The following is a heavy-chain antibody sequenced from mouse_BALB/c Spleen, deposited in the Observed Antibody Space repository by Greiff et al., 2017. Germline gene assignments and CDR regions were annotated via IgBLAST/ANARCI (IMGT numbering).Heavy chain of an antibody. CDR2: IYPGDGDT. J-gene: IGHJ3*01. CDR3: AREGDFKAWFAY. Sequence: LVESGAELARPGASVKLSCKASGYTFTSYWMQWVKQRPGQGLEWIGAIYPGDGDTRYTQKFKGKATLTADKSSSTAYMQLSSLASEDSAVYYCAREGDFKAWFAYWGQGTLVTVSA. V-gene: IGHV1-87*01. CDR1: GYTFTSYW. D-gene: IGHD2-13*01.